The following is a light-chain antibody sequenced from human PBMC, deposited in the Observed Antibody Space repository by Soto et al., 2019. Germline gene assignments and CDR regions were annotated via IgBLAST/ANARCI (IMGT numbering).Light chain of an antibody. CDR2: DVS. V-gene: IGLV2-14*03. CDR3: CSYTTSNTRQIV. J-gene: IGLJ1*01. Sequence: QSALTQPASVSGSPGQSITISCTGTSSDVGGYNYVSWYQQHPGKAPKFMIYDVSSRPSGVSNRFSGSKSGNTASLTISGLQAEDEADYYCCSYTTSNTRQIVFGTG. CDR1: SSDVGGYNY.